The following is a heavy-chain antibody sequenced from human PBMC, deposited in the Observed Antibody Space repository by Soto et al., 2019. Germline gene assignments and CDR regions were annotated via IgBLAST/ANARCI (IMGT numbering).Heavy chain of an antibody. V-gene: IGHV1-18*01. D-gene: IGHD3-16*01. CDR3: ARDRSFDRTYYYGIEV. CDR1: GYPFTHYG. J-gene: IGHJ6*02. CDR2: ISPFNGNT. Sequence: ASVKVSCKSSGYPFTHYGITWIRQAPGQGLEWMGWISPFNGNTNYGQTLQGRVTLTTDTSTSTVFMELRSLTSDDTAVYYCARDRSFDRTYYYGIEVGAQGTTVTVSS.